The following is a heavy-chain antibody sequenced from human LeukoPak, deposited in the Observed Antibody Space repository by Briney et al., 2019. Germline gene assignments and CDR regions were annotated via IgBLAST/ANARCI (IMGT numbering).Heavy chain of an antibody. V-gene: IGHV3-30-3*01. CDR2: ISYDGSNK. J-gene: IGHJ4*02. Sequence: GGSLRLSCAASGFTFSSYAMHWVRQAPGKGLEWVAVISYDGSNKYYADSVKGRFTISRDISKNTLYLQMNSLRAEDTAVYYCARDPNTYYYGSRSYPDYWGQGTLVTVSS. CDR3: ARDPNTYYYGSRSYPDY. CDR1: GFTFSSYA. D-gene: IGHD3-10*01.